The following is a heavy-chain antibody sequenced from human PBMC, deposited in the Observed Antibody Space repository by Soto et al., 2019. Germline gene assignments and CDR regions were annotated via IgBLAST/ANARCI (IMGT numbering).Heavy chain of an antibody. CDR1: GYTFTSYG. D-gene: IGHD3-3*01. V-gene: IGHV1-18*01. Sequence: GASVKVSCKASGYTFTSYGISWVRQAPGQGLEWMGWISAYNGNTNYAQKLQGRVTMTTDTSTSTAYMELRSLRSDDTAVYYCARAGWFWSCYRPPANYYYYGMDVWGQGTTVTVSS. CDR3: ARAGWFWSCYRPPANYYYYGMDV. CDR2: ISAYNGNT. J-gene: IGHJ6*02.